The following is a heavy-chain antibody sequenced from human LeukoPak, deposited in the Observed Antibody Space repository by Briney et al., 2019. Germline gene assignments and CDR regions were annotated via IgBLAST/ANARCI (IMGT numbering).Heavy chain of an antibody. CDR2: INPNSGGT. CDR1: AYSFTGYY. Sequence: PGASVKVSCKASAYSFTGYYMNWVRQAPGQGLERMGWINPNSGGTNYAQKFQGRVTMTRDTSISTAYMELSRLRSDDTAVYYCARDLESNFDYWGQGTLVTVSS. CDR3: ARDLESNFDY. J-gene: IGHJ4*02. V-gene: IGHV1-2*02.